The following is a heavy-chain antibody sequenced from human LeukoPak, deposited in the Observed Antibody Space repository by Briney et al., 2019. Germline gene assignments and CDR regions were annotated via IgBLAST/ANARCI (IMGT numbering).Heavy chain of an antibody. D-gene: IGHD3-16*02. Sequence: PGGSLRLSCAASGFTFSSYSMNWVRQAPGKGLEWVSSISSSSSYIYYTDSVKGRFTISRDNAKNSLYLQMNSLRAEDTAVYYCAGLRLGELSPNDYWGQGTLVTVSS. CDR1: GFTFSSYS. CDR2: ISSSSSYI. J-gene: IGHJ4*02. CDR3: AGLRLGELSPNDY. V-gene: IGHV3-21*01.